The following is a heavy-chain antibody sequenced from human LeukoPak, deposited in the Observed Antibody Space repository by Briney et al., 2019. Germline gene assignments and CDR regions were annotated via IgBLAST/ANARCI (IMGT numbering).Heavy chain of an antibody. CDR2: IKPDGSGT. V-gene: IGHV3-7*01. CDR1: GFTFSNFW. CDR3: ARELDYYDSSGPIDY. Sequence: PGGSLRLSCAASGFTFSNFWMSWVRQAPGKGLEWVANIKPDGSGTYYVDSVKGRFTISRDNAKNSLYLQMNSLRAEDTAVYYCARELDYYDSSGPIDYWGQGTLVTVSS. J-gene: IGHJ4*02. D-gene: IGHD3-22*01.